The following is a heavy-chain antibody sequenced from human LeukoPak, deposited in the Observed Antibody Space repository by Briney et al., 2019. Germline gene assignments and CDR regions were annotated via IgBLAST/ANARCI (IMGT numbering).Heavy chain of an antibody. CDR1: GGSISSYY. D-gene: IGHD1-1*01. CDR3: AKGTTGTTSALDI. Sequence: KPSETLSLTCTVSGGSISSYYWSWIRQPPGKGLEWIGYIYYSGSTKYNPSLKSRVTISVDTSKNQFSLKLSSVTAADTALYYCAKGTTGTTSALDIWGQGTMVTVSS. CDR2: IYYSGST. V-gene: IGHV4-59*01. J-gene: IGHJ3*02.